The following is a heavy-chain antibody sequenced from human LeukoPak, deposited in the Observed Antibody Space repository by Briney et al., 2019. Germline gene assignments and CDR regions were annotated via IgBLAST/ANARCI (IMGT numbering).Heavy chain of an antibody. J-gene: IGHJ4*02. CDR3: TRGTVPGLATTYGTYFDS. D-gene: IGHD1-26*01. CDR2: ISYDGSNK. CDR1: GFTFSSYG. V-gene: IGHV3-30*03. Sequence: GGSLRLSCAASGFTFSSYGMHWVRQAPAKGLEWVAVISYDGSNKYYLDSVKGPFTISRDNSKNSIYLQMDSLRAEDTAVYYCTRGTVPGLATTYGTYFDSWGQGTLVTVSS.